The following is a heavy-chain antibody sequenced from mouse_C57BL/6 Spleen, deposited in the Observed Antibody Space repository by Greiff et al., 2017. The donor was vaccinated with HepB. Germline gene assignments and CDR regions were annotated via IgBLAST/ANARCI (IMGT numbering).Heavy chain of an antibody. J-gene: IGHJ4*01. V-gene: IGHV3-6*01. CDR1: GYSITSGYY. D-gene: IGHD3-2*02. CDR2: ISYDGSN. Sequence: ESGPGLVKPSQSLSLTCSVTGYSITSGYYWNWIRQFPGNKLEWMGYISYDGSNNYNPSLKNRISITRDTSKNQFFLKLNSVTTEDTATYYCALTAQAGAMDYWGQGTSVTVSS. CDR3: ALTAQAGAMDY.